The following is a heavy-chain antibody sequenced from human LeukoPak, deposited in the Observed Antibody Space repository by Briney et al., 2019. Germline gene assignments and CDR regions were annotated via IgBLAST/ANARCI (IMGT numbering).Heavy chain of an antibody. J-gene: IGHJ4*02. V-gene: IGHV1-18*01. CDR1: GYTFTSYG. Sequence: GASVKVSCKASGYTFTSYGISWVRQAPGQGLEWMGWISAYNGNTNYAQKLQGRVTMTTDASTSTAYMELRSLRSDDTAVYYCAREVGYSSGWYGPTIDYWGQGTLVTVSS. D-gene: IGHD6-19*01. CDR3: AREVGYSSGWYGPTIDY. CDR2: ISAYNGNT.